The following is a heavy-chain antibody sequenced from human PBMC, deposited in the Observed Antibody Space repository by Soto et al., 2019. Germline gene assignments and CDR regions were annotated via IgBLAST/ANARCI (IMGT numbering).Heavy chain of an antibody. CDR2: ISAYPGNT. D-gene: IGHD4-17*01. Sequence: QVQLVQSGGEVKKPGASVKVSCKASGYIFNSFGISWVRQAPGQGLEWMGWISAYPGNTKYAQNFQGRVTMTTDTSTSTAYMELRSLRSDDTAVYYCARTWTTGEIAYWGQGTLVTVSS. CDR1: GYIFNSFG. V-gene: IGHV1-18*01. J-gene: IGHJ4*02. CDR3: ARTWTTGEIAY.